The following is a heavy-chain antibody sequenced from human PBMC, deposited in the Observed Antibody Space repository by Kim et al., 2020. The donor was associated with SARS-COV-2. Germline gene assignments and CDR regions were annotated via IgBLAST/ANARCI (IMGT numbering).Heavy chain of an antibody. D-gene: IGHD3-10*01. CDR2: INPNSGGT. V-gene: IGHV1-2*06. J-gene: IGHJ2*01. Sequence: ASVKVSCKASGYTFTGYYMHWVRQAPGQGLEWMGRINPNSGGTNYAQKFQGRVTMTRDTSISTAYMELSRLRSDDTAVYYCAREALGAPVLPWYFDLWGRGTLVTVSS. CDR3: AREALGAPVLPWYFDL. CDR1: GYTFTGYY.